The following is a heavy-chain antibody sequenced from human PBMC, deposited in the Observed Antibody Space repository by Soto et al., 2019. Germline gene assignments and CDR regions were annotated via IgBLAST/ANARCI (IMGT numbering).Heavy chain of an antibody. CDR1: GGILSNNA. J-gene: IGHJ6*02. V-gene: IGHV1-69*01. Sequence: QVQLVQSGAEVKKPGSSVKVSCETSGGILSNNAISWVRQAPGQGLEWMGGIVPILGTANYALKFKGRVTISADESTNTAYMELSRLRSDDTDVYYAARAVSNYLGGGMDVWGLGTTVTVS. CDR3: ARAVSNYLGGGMDV. D-gene: IGHD4-4*01. CDR2: IVPILGTA.